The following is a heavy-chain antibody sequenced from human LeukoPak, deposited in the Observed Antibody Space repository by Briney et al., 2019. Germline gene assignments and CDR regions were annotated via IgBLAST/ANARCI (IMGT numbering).Heavy chain of an antibody. D-gene: IGHD3-22*01. Sequence: LAGGSLRLSCAASGFTFSSYAMSWVRQAPGKGLEGVSAISGSGGSTYYADSVKGRFTISRDNSKKTLYLQMNSLRAEDTAVYYCAQDHGLGSSGYSPDYWGQGTLVTVSS. CDR1: GFTFSSYA. CDR2: ISGSGGST. J-gene: IGHJ4*02. CDR3: AQDHGLGSSGYSPDY. V-gene: IGHV3-23*01.